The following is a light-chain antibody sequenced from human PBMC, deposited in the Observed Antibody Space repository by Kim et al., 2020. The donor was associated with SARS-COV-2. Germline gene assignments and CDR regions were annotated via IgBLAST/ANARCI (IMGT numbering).Light chain of an antibody. V-gene: IGLV7-46*01. J-gene: IGLJ3*02. Sequence: QAVVTQEPSLTVSPGGTVTLTCGSSTGAVTNGHYPYWFQQKPGQAPRTLLYDTIKRHSWAPARFSGSLLGGKAALTLSGALPEDEADYYCLIFYSGARPVFGGGTQLTVL. CDR3: LIFYSGARPV. CDR2: DTI. CDR1: TGAVTNGHY.